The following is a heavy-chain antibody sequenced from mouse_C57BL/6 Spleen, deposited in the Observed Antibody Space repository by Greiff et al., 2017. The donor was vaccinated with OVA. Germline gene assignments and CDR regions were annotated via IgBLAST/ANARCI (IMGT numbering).Heavy chain of an antibody. CDR3: ARSLNDGDGAY. J-gene: IGHJ3*01. CDR2: INPYNGGT. CDR1: GYTFTDYY. D-gene: IGHD2-13*01. V-gene: IGHV1-19*01. Sequence: VQLQQSGPVLVKPGASVKMSCKASGYTFTDYYMNWVKQSHGKSLEWIGVINPYNGGTSYNQKFKGKATLTVDKSSSTAYMELNSLTSEDSAVYYCARSLNDGDGAYWGQGTLVTVSA.